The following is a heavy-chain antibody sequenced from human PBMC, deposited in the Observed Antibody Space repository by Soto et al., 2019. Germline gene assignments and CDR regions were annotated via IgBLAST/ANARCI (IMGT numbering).Heavy chain of an antibody. CDR3: AKDQRWWCSTTNCYLFDS. Sequence: PGGSLRLSCAASGFTFTTFAMNWVRQAPGEGLEWVSTITASGDNTYYADSVKGRFTISRDNSKGTLYLQMNSLRAEDTAVYYCAKDQRWWCSTTNCYLFDSWGQGALVTVSS. J-gene: IGHJ4*02. D-gene: IGHD2-2*01. V-gene: IGHV3-23*01. CDR2: ITASGDNT. CDR1: GFTFTTFA.